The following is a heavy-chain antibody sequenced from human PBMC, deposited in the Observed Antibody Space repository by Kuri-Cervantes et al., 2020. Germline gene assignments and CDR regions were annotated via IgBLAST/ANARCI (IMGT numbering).Heavy chain of an antibody. CDR3: ASYSFYGYGMDV. CDR1: GYTFTSYA. V-gene: IGHV1-3*01. J-gene: IGHJ6*02. D-gene: IGHD2-21*01. Sequence: ASVKVSCKASGYTFTSYAMHWVRQAPGQRLEWMGWINAGNGNTKYSQKFQGRVTITRDTSASTAYVELGSLRSEDTAVYYCASYSFYGYGMDVWGQGTTVTVSS. CDR2: INAGNGNT.